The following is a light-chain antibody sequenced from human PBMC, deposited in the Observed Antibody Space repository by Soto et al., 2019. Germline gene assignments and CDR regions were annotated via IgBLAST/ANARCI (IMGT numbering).Light chain of an antibody. CDR2: RTN. V-gene: IGLV1-44*01. J-gene: IGLJ3*02. CDR3: AAWDDSLYGLV. Sequence: QSVLTQPPSASGTPGQRVTISCSGSSSNIGSNTVNWYQQLPGTAPKLLIYRTNEWPSGVPDRFSGSKSGSSASLAISGLQSEDEADYYCAAWDDSLYGLVFGGGTKVTVL. CDR1: SSNIGSNT.